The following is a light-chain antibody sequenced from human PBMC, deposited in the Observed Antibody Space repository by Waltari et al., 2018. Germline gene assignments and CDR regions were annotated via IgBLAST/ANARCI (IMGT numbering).Light chain of an antibody. CDR2: RNN. CDR3: AAWDDSLSRWL. CDR1: RSNIGSNS. J-gene: IGLJ3*02. Sequence: QSVLTQPPSASGTPGQRVPIPCSGRRSNIGSNSVYCYQPVPGAAPKLLIYRNNQRPSGVPDRFSGAKSGTSASLAISGLRSEDEADYYCAAWDDSLSRWLLGGGTKLTVL. V-gene: IGLV1-47*01.